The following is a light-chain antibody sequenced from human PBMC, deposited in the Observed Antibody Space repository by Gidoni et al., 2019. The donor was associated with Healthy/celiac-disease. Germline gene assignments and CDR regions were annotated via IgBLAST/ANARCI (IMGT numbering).Light chain of an antibody. J-gene: IGLJ2*01. CDR1: SSNIGAGYD. CDR2: GNS. CDR3: QSYDSSLSVYVV. V-gene: IGLV1-40*01. Sequence: QSVLTQPPSVSGAPGQRGTISCTGSSSNIGAGYDVNWYQQLPGTAPKLLIYGNSNRPSGVPDRFSGSKSGTSASLAITGLQAEDEADYYCQSYDSSLSVYVVFGGGTKLTVL.